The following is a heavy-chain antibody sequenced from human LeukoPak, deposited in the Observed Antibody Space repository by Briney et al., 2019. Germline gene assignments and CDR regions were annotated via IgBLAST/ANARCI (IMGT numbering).Heavy chain of an antibody. Sequence: SETLSLTCTVSGGSISSSSYYWGWIRQPPGKGLEWIGNIYYIGSTYYNPSLKSRVTISVDTSKNQFSLKLSSVTAADTAVYYCARGDSLYDHFDPWGQGSLVTVSS. CDR3: ARGDSLYDHFDP. V-gene: IGHV4-39*07. CDR1: GGSISSSSYY. J-gene: IGHJ5*02. D-gene: IGHD6-13*01. CDR2: IYYIGST.